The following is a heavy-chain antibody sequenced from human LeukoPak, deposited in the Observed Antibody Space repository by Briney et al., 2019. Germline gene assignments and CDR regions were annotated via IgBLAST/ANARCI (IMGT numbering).Heavy chain of an antibody. CDR1: GFTFSSYS. J-gene: IGHJ4*02. Sequence: GGSLRLSYAASGFTFSSYSMNWVRQAPGKGLEWVSSITSSSSYIYYADSVKGRFTISRDNAKNSLYLQMNSLRAEDTAVYYCARSGSSSKPFDYWGQGTLVTVSS. V-gene: IGHV3-21*01. D-gene: IGHD6-13*01. CDR2: ITSSSSYI. CDR3: ARSGSSSKPFDY.